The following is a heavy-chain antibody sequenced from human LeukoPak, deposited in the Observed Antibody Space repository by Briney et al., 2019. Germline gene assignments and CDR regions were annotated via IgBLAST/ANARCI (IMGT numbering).Heavy chain of an antibody. J-gene: IGHJ4*02. CDR3: ARSEDDYGDYGAVDY. CDR1: GGSISSSNW. D-gene: IGHD4-17*01. V-gene: IGHV4-4*02. Sequence: PSGTLSLTCAVSGGSISSSNWWSWVRQPPGKGLEWIGEIYHSGSTNYNPSLKGRVTISVDKSKNQFSLKLSSVTAADTAVYYCARSEDDYGDYGAVDYWGQGTLVTVSS. CDR2: IYHSGST.